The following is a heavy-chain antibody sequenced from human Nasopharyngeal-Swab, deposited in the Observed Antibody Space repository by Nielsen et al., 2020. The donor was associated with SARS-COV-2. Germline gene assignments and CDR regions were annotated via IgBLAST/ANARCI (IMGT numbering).Heavy chain of an antibody. CDR2: ISSSSSYI. V-gene: IGHV3-21*01. CDR3: ARDLNGYWVSFDY. Sequence: WIRQPPGKGLEWVSSISSSSSYIYYADSVKGRFTISRDNAKNSLYLQMNSLRAEDTAVYYCARDLNGYWVSFDYWGQGTLVTVSS. D-gene: IGHD5-24*01. J-gene: IGHJ4*02.